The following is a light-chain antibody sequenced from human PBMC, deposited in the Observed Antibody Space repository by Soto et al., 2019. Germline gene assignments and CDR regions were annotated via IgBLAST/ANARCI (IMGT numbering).Light chain of an antibody. J-gene: IGKJ1*01. CDR1: QGISCY. Sequence: DIQLTQSPSSLSVSVGDRATITCRANQGISCYLAWYQQKQGKVPKLLIYGASTWQSAVPSRFSGSGSGTDFTLTISRLQSEDIAAYYCQKYHNAPRTFGQGTKVEVK. V-gene: IGKV1-27*01. CDR2: GAS. CDR3: QKYHNAPRT.